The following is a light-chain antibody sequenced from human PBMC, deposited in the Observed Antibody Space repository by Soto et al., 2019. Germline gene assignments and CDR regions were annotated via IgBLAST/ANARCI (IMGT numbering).Light chain of an antibody. CDR3: SSYTSSSTLV. CDR1: SSDVGGYNY. J-gene: IGLJ1*01. Sequence: QSALTQPASVSGSPGQSITISCTGTSSDVGGYNYVSWYQQYPGKAPKLMIYDVSNRPSGVSNRFSGSKSGNTASLTISGLQAEDDADYYCSSYTSSSTLVFGTGTKLTVL. CDR2: DVS. V-gene: IGLV2-14*01.